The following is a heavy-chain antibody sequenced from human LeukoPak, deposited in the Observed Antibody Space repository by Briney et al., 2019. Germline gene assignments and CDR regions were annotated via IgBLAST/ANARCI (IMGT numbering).Heavy chain of an antibody. J-gene: IGHJ4*02. V-gene: IGHV1-18*01. CDR2: ISAYNGNT. CDR1: GGTFSSYA. CDR3: ARVEYSSSFDY. Sequence: ASVKVSCKASGGTFSSYAISWVRQAPGQGLEWMGWISAYNGNTNYAQKLQGRVTMTTDTSTSTAYMELRSLRSDDTAVYYCARVEYSSSFDYWGQGTLVTVSS. D-gene: IGHD6-13*01.